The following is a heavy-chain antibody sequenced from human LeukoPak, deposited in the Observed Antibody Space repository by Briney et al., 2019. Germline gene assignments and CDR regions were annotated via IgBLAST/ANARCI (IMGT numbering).Heavy chain of an antibody. CDR2: IISSSIYT. V-gene: IGHV3-21*01. D-gene: IGHD6-6*01. Sequence: GRSLRPSCAASGFTLSSYSMNWVSQAPGKWLEWVSSIISSSIYTYYADSVKGRFTISRDNAKISLYLQMNSLRAEDTAVYYCARGSLASEYSSRDYYYGMDVWGQGTTVTVSS. CDR1: GFTLSSYS. CDR3: ARGSLASEYSSRDYYYGMDV. J-gene: IGHJ6*02.